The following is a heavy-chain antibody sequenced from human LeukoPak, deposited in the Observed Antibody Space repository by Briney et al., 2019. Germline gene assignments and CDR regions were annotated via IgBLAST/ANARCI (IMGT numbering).Heavy chain of an antibody. CDR1: GFPLTYYW. D-gene: IGHD3-10*01. CDR2: IKQDGTEK. J-gene: IGHJ4*02. CDR3: AKLAKYFYGSETYYFFEH. V-gene: IGHV3-7*01. Sequence: GSLRPSFAGPGFPLTYYWMGRVRQAPGKGLELVANIKQDGTEKYYVDSVKGRFTISRDNAKNSLYLQMNSLRVEDTAVYYCAKLAKYFYGSETYYFFEHWGQGTPVTASS.